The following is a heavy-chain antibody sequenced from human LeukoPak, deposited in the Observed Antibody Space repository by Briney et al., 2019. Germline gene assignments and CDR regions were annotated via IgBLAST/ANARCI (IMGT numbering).Heavy chain of an antibody. CDR3: EKFIEQSGAGFDS. V-gene: IGHV3-33*06. D-gene: IGHD1/OR15-1a*01. CDR2: LYYDGIYK. Sequence: GRSLRLSYAASGFDFSNSGMHWVRQAPGNGLEWVAVLYYDGIYKYYADSLNGRFTISRDNSKNTLYLQMNSLRAEDTAIYSCEKFIEQSGAGFDSWGQGTLVTVSS. J-gene: IGHJ4*02. CDR1: GFDFSNSG.